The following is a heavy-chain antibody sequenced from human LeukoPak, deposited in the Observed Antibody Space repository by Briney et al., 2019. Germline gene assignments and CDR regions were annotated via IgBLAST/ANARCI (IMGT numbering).Heavy chain of an antibody. V-gene: IGHV4-39*01. CDR2: IYYSGST. Sequence: SETLSLTCTVSGGSISSSSYYWGWIRQPPGKGLEWIGSIYYSGSTYYNPSLKSRVTIPVDTSKNQFSLKLSSVTAADTAVYYCARGLAVAYWGQGTLVTVSS. D-gene: IGHD6-19*01. J-gene: IGHJ4*02. CDR1: GGSISSSSYY. CDR3: ARGLAVAY.